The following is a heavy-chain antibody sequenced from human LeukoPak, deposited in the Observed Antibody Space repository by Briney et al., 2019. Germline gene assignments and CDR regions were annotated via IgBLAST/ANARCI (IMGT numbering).Heavy chain of an antibody. CDR1: GGPMRSFY. Sequence: PSETLSLPCTVSGGPMRSFYETWLRQPPGGGLEWIGYMYFSGSTNYNPSLKSRVTISVDTSMNQFSPKLSAVTAAYTVVYYCAREKGNSYGYDHWGQGTLVTVSS. CDR3: AREKGNSYGYDH. D-gene: IGHD5-18*01. J-gene: IGHJ4*02. V-gene: IGHV4-59*01. CDR2: MYFSGST.